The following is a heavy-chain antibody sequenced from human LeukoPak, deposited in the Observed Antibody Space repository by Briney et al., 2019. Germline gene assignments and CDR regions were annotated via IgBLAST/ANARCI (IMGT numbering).Heavy chain of an antibody. D-gene: IGHD6-19*01. CDR3: AKSRSGWYFDY. CDR2: ISGSGGST. CDR1: GFTFSSYS. Sequence: GGSLRLSCAASGFTFSSYSMNWVRQAPGKGLEWVSAISGSGGSTYYADSVKGRFTISRDNSKNTLYLQMNSLRAEDTAVYYCAKSRSGWYFDYWGQGTLVTVSS. V-gene: IGHV3-23*01. J-gene: IGHJ4*02.